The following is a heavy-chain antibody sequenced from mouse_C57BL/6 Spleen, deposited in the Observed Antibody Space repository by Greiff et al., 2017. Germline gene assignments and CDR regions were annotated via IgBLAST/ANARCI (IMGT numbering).Heavy chain of an antibody. J-gene: IGHJ4*01. D-gene: IGHD1-1*01. CDR2: IWTGGGT. CDR1: GFSLTSYA. CDR3: ARRKVATNDYYAKGC. V-gene: IGHV2-9-1*01. Sequence: VQRVESGPGLVAPSQSLSITCTVSGFSLTSYAISWVRQPPGKGLEWLGVIWTGGGTNYNSALKSRLSISKDNSKSQVFLKMNSLQTDDTARYYCARRKVATNDYYAKGCWGQGTSVTVSS.